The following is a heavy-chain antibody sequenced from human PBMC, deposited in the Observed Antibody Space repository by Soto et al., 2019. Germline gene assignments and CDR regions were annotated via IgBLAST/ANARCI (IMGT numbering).Heavy chain of an antibody. J-gene: IGHJ4*02. CDR1: GFTFSSYA. CDR2: ISGSGGST. Sequence: XVSLKLSCAASGFTFSSYAMSWVRQAPGKGLEWVSAISGSGGSTYYADSVKGRFTISRDNSKNTLYLQMNSLRAEDTAVYYCAKDFLSAAGGGEEFDYCGQRTLVTVSS. CDR3: AKDFLSAAGGGEEFDY. V-gene: IGHV3-23*01. D-gene: IGHD3-9*01.